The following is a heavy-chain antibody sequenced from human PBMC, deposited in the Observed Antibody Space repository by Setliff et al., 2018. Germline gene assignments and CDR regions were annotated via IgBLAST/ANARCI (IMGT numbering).Heavy chain of an antibody. J-gene: IGHJ5*02. CDR3: GRGFSRIEGWGNWFDP. CDR2: IYYSGST. CDR1: GGSIRSYY. Sequence: PSETLSLTCTVSGGSIRSYYWNWIRQPPGKGLEWIGYIYYSGSTNYNPSLKSRVTISVDTSKNPFSLKLSPVTAADTAVYYCGRGFSRIEGWGNWFDPWGQGILVTVSS. D-gene: IGHD2-15*01. V-gene: IGHV4-59*12.